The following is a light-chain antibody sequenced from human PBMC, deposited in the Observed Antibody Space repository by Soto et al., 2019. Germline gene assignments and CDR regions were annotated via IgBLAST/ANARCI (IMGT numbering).Light chain of an antibody. Sequence: DIQMTQSPSSLSASEGDRVTITCQASQAIRNFLNWFQQKPGKAPNLLIHDASDLDTGVPSRFSGSGSGTHFTFTINSLQPEDVATYYCQQFDNPPFTFGPGTKVEIK. CDR2: DAS. CDR3: QQFDNPPFT. V-gene: IGKV1-33*01. J-gene: IGKJ3*01. CDR1: QAIRNF.